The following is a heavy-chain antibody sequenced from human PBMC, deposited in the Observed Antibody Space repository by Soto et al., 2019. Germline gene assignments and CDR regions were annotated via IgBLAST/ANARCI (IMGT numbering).Heavy chain of an antibody. D-gene: IGHD3-22*01. CDR2: INHSGST. Sequence: SETLSLTCGVYGGSFSGYYWSWIRQPPGKGLEWIAEINHSGSTNYNPSLKSRVTISVDTSKNQFSLKLSSVTAADTAVYFCARGNSYDTTGFLYYGMDVWGQGPIVT. J-gene: IGHJ6*02. CDR3: ARGNSYDTTGFLYYGMDV. V-gene: IGHV4-34*01. CDR1: GGSFSGYY.